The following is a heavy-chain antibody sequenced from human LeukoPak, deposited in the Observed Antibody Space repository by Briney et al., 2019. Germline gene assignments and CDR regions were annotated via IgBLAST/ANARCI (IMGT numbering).Heavy chain of an antibody. D-gene: IGHD5-24*01. CDR3: ARGDGYNRY. CDR1: GASISGYY. Sequence: SETLSLTCTVSGASISGYYWSWIRQPPGKGLEWIGYIHYSGSTNYNPSLKSRVTISVDTSKNQFSLKLSSVTAADTAVYYCARGDGYNRYWGQGTLVTVSS. J-gene: IGHJ4*02. V-gene: IGHV4-59*01. CDR2: IHYSGST.